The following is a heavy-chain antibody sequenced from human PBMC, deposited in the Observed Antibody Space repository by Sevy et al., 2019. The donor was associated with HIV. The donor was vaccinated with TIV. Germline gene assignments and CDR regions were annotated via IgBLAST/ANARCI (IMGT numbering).Heavy chain of an antibody. Sequence: GESLKISCKGSGYSFSTYWIGWVRQMPGKGLEWMGSIYPGDSDTRYRPSFQGQVTISADNSITTAYLQWTSLKASDTVIYYCARPQAAAGLADAFDLWGQGTMVTVSS. CDR3: ARPQAAAGLADAFDL. CDR1: GYSFSTYW. V-gene: IGHV5-51*01. J-gene: IGHJ3*01. D-gene: IGHD6-13*01. CDR2: IYPGDSDT.